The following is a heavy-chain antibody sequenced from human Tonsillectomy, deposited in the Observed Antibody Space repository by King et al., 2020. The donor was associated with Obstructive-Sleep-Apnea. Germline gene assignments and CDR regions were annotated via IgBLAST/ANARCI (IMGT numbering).Heavy chain of an antibody. CDR1: GYSFSRYW. J-gene: IGHJ5*02. V-gene: IGHV5-51*01. CDR2: IYPGDSDT. D-gene: IGHD1-26*01. CDR3: ARRGGSYPVLWLDP. Sequence: QLVQSGAEVKKPGESLKISCKGFGYSFSRYWIAWVRQMPGKGPECMGIIYPGDSDTKYSPSFQGQVTMSVDQSTSTAYLEWSSLKASDTAIYYCARRGGSYPVLWLDPWGQGTLVTVSS.